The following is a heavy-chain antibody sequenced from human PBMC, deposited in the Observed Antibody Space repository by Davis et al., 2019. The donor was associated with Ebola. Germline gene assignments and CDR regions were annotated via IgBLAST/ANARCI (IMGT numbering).Heavy chain of an antibody. V-gene: IGHV3-21*01. J-gene: IGHJ6*02. Sequence: GSLRLSCAASGFTFSSYSMNWVRQAPGKGLEWVSSISSSSSYIYYADSVKGRFTISRDNAKNSLYLQMNSLRAEDTAVYYCASPLTGELAVWGQGTTVTVSS. CDR3: ASPLTGELAV. CDR2: ISSSSSYI. CDR1: GFTFSSYS. D-gene: IGHD7-27*01.